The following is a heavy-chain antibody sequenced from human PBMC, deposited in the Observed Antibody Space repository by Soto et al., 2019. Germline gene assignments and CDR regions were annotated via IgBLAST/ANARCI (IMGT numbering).Heavy chain of an antibody. V-gene: IGHV1-58*02. CDR2: IVVGSGNT. CDR3: AADTGRGDYGDYEGVIDAFDI. CDR1: GFTFTSSA. J-gene: IGHJ3*02. D-gene: IGHD4-17*01. Sequence: QMPLVQSGPEVKKPGTSVKVSCKASGFTFTSSAMQWVRQARGQRLEWIGWIVVGSGNTNYAQKFQERVTITRDMSTSTAYMELSSLRSEDTAVYYCAADTGRGDYGDYEGVIDAFDIWGQGTMVTVSS.